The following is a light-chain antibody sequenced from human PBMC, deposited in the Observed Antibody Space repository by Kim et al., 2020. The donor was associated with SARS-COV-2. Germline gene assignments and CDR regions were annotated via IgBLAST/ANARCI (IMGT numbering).Light chain of an antibody. CDR2: GAS. CDR1: QSVNGN. Sequence: FPGERATLSCRAWQSVNGNLAWYQQKPGQAPRLLIYGASTRATGIPARFSGSGCGTEFTLTSSSLQSEDLAVYYCQQYNNWSPWTFGQGTKVDIK. V-gene: IGKV3-15*01. J-gene: IGKJ1*01. CDR3: QQYNNWSPWT.